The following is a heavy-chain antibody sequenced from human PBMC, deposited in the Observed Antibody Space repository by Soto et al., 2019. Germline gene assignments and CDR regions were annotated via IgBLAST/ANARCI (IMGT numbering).Heavy chain of an antibody. CDR2: ISYCGST. CDR1: GGSISSYY. CDR3: ALGGSEYYYGMDV. Sequence: SETLSLTCTVSGGSISSYYWSWIRHPPGKGLEWIGYISYCGSTNYNHSFKGRVTISVDTSTSQVSLKLSSVTAADTAVYYCALGGSEYYYGMDVWGQGATVTVSS. J-gene: IGHJ6*02. D-gene: IGHD3-16*01. V-gene: IGHV4-59*01.